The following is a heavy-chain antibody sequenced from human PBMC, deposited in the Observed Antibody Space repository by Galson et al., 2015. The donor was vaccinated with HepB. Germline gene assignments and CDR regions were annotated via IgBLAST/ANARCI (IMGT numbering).Heavy chain of an antibody. CDR1: GFTFSSSV. J-gene: IGHJ6*02. Sequence: SVKVSCKASGFTFSSSVISWVRQVRGQRLEWIGWIVVGTDNTNYAQNFQERVAIIRDMSTSTAYLQWSSLKASDTAMYYCARLKAVAGRGYYYGMDVWSQGTTVTVSS. V-gene: IGHV1-58*02. CDR3: ARLKAVAGRGYYYGMDV. D-gene: IGHD6-13*01. CDR2: IVVGTDNT.